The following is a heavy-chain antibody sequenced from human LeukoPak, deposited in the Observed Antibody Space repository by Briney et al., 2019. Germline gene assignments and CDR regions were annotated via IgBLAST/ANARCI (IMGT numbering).Heavy chain of an antibody. D-gene: IGHD3-3*01. CDR1: GFTFSSYG. CDR3: ATPGVVISGGAFDI. V-gene: IGHV3-23*01. CDR2: ISGSGGST. Sequence: PGGSLRLSCAASGFTFSSYGMSWVRQAPGKGLEWVSAISGSGGSTYYADSVKGRFTISRDNSKNTLYLQMNSLRAEDTAVCYCATPGVVISGGAFDIWGQGTMVTVSS. J-gene: IGHJ3*02.